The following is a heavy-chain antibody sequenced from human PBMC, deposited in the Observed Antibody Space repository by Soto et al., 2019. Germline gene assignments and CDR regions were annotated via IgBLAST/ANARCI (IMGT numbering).Heavy chain of an antibody. V-gene: IGHV4-34*01. D-gene: IGHD3-10*02. J-gene: IGHJ4*02. Sequence: SETLSLTCAVYGGSFSGYYWSWIRQPPRKGLEWIGEINHSGSTNYNPSIKSRFTISVDTSKTQFSLKLSSVTAADTAVYYCARHVQGVTRLDYWGQGTLVTVSS. CDR2: INHSGST. CDR3: ARHVQGVTRLDY. CDR1: GGSFSGYY.